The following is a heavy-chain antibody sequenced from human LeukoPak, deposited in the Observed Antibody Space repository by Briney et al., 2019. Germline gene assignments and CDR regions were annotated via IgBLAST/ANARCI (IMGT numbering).Heavy chain of an antibody. D-gene: IGHD6-19*01. Sequence: GESLRLSCAASGFSVSNKYMSWVRQAPGKGLEWVSVIYTGGDTYYADSVRGRFTVSRDNSKNTVNLQMNSLRAEDTALYYCAGGQMFTSGGFDDWGQGTLVTVSS. CDR1: GFSVSNKY. CDR2: IYTGGDT. V-gene: IGHV3-53*01. CDR3: AGGQMFTSGGFDD. J-gene: IGHJ4*02.